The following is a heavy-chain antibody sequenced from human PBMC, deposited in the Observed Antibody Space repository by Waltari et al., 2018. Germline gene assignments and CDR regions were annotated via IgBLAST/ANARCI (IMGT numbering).Heavy chain of an antibody. CDR2: IIPIFGTA. CDR3: ARVGAKCSTSCHPFDY. Sequence: QVQLVQSGAEVKKPGSSVKVSCKASGGTFSSYAISWVRQAPGQGLEWMGRIIPIFGTANYGQKFQGRVTITADKSTSTAYMELSSVTAADTAVYYCARVGAKCSTSCHPFDYWGQGTLVTVSS. D-gene: IGHD2-2*01. J-gene: IGHJ4*02. V-gene: IGHV1-69*08. CDR1: GGTFSSYA.